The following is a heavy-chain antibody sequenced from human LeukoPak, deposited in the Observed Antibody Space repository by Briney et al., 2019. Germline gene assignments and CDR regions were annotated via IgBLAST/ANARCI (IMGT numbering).Heavy chain of an antibody. CDR3: ARGSLEHSSILEN. CDR1: GGSITNYY. CDR2: ISYTGST. D-gene: IGHD1-1*01. Sequence: SETLSLTCTVSGGSITNYYWNWLRQPPGKGLEWIGYISYTGSTDHNPSLKSRLTISVDTSKNQFSLRLTSVIAADTAVYYCARGSLEHSSILENWGQGTLVTVSS. V-gene: IGHV4-59*01. J-gene: IGHJ4*02.